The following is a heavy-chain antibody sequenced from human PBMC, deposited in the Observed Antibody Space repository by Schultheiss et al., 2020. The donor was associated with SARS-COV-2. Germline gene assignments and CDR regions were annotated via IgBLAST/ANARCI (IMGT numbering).Heavy chain of an antibody. Sequence: SETLSLTCTVSGGSISSYYWSWIRQPAGKGLEWIGEINHSGSTNYNPSLKSRVTISVDTSKNQFSLKLSSVTAADTAVYYCARHEEWDDDYWGQGTLVTVSS. D-gene: IGHD1-26*01. V-gene: IGHV4-59*08. CDR3: ARHEEWDDDY. CDR2: INHSGST. CDR1: GGSISSYY. J-gene: IGHJ4*02.